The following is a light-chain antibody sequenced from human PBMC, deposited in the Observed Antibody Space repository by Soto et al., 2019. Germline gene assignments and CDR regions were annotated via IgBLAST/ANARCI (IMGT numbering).Light chain of an antibody. Sequence: QSVLTQPPSVSAAPGQTVTISCSGSSSNIGHNYVCWYQHLPGTAPKLLIFDNDKRPSGIPDRFPGSKSGTSATLDITGLQAGDEADYYCGTWDSSLSVGLFGGGTKVTVL. CDR1: SSNIGHNY. J-gene: IGLJ2*01. CDR3: GTWDSSLSVGL. V-gene: IGLV1-51*01. CDR2: DND.